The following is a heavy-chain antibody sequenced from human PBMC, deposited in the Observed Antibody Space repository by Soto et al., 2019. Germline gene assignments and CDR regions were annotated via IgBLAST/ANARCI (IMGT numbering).Heavy chain of an antibody. Sequence: ASVKVSCRASGYTFTSYGISWVRQAPGQGLEWMGWISAYNGNTNYAQKLQGRVTMTTDTSTSTAYMELRSLRSDDTAVYYCARDYGSGSGNTYYYYGMDVWGQGTTVTVSS. J-gene: IGHJ6*02. CDR3: ARDYGSGSGNTYYYYGMDV. V-gene: IGHV1-18*04. D-gene: IGHD3-10*01. CDR1: GYTFTSYG. CDR2: ISAYNGNT.